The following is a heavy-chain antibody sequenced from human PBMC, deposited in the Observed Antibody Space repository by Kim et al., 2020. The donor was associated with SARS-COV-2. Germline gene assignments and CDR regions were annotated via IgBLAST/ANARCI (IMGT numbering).Heavy chain of an antibody. J-gene: IGHJ6*01. CDR3: AREETTVTTWAVRGYYYYGMEM. Sequence: ASVKVSCKASGYTFTSYRISWVRQAPGQGLEWMGWISVYNGNTNYAQKLQGRVTKTTDTSTSTAYMELRSLRSDDTAVYYCAREETTVTTWAVRGYYYYGMEMCGEGITITVS. D-gene: IGHD4-17*01. CDR1: GYTFTSYR. V-gene: IGHV1-18*01. CDR2: ISVYNGNT.